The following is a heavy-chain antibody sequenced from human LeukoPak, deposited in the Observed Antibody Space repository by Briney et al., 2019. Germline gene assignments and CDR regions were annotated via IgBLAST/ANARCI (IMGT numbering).Heavy chain of an antibody. V-gene: IGHV1-46*01. Sequence: GASVKVSCKASGYTFTSYYMHWVRQAPGQGLEWMGIINPSGGSTSYAQKFQGRVTITADKSTSTAYMELSSLRSEDTAVYYCARDDYGDYDPLHYGMDVWGQGTTVTVSS. J-gene: IGHJ6*02. CDR3: ARDDYGDYDPLHYGMDV. CDR2: INPSGGST. CDR1: GYTFTSYY. D-gene: IGHD4-17*01.